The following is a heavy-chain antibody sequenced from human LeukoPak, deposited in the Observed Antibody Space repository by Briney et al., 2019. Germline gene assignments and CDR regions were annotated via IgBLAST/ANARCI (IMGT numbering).Heavy chain of an antibody. V-gene: IGHV3-23*01. CDR3: AKGGWLDD. CDR1: GFNFNKYD. J-gene: IGHJ4*02. D-gene: IGHD6-19*01. Sequence: PGGSLLLSCAASGFNFNKYDMTWARRAPGKGLEWGSTITGRCDKTYYTDSVKGRFVTSRDNSKDTLYLQMNSLSAEDTALYYCAKGGWLDDLGQGALVTVSS. CDR2: ITGRCDKT.